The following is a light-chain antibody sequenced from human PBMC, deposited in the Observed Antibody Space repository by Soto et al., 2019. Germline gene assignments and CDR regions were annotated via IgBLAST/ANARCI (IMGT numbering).Light chain of an antibody. CDR2: AAS. J-gene: IGKJ1*01. V-gene: IGKV1-39*01. CDR3: QQSYSFPRT. Sequence: PRTHPRSALCPTVGYGVTIPCLSSQSISTYLNWYQQKPGKAPRLLIYAASNLDNGVPSRFSGSGSGTTFTLTIRSLQPEDFATYYCQQSYSFPRTFGQGTKVDIK. CDR1: QSISTY.